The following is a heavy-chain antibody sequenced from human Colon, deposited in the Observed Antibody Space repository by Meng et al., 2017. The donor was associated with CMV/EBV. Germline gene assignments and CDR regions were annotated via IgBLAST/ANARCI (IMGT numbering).Heavy chain of an antibody. CDR2: INPNSGGT. J-gene: IGHJ4*03. Sequence: ASVKVSCKASGYTFTGYYMHWVRQAPGQGLEWMGWINPNSGGTNYVQKFQGRVIMTRDTSISTAYMELSRLRSDDTAVYYCARDFSSGWRDFDYWGQGTTVTVSS. D-gene: IGHD6-19*01. CDR1: GYTFTGYY. CDR3: ARDFSSGWRDFDY. V-gene: IGHV1-2*02.